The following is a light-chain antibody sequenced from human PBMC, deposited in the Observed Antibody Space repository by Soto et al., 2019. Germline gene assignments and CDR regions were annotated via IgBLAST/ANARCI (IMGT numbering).Light chain of an antibody. CDR1: QGISNY. V-gene: IGKV1-27*01. CDR3: QKYNSALCT. Sequence: DIQMTQSPSSLSASVGDRVTITCRASQGISNYLAWYQQKPGKVPKLLIYAASTLQSGVPSRFSGSGSGTDFTFTISSLKPGDVATYYCQKYNSALCTFGSGTKVSI. CDR2: AAS. J-gene: IGKJ3*01.